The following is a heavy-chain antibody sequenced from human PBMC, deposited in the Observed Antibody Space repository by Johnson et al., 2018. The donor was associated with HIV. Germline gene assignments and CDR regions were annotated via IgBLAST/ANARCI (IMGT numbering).Heavy chain of an antibody. Sequence: QVQLVESGGGVVQPGRSMRLSCAASGFTFSSHAMHWVRQAPGKGLEWVAVISYDGSNKYYADSVKGRFPISRDNSRNTVYLQMTNLRTEETAVYYCAKTERRWLQFDAFDIWGQGTMVTVSS. CDR2: ISYDGSNK. D-gene: IGHD5-24*01. J-gene: IGHJ3*02. V-gene: IGHV3-30-3*02. CDR3: AKTERRWLQFDAFDI. CDR1: GFTFSSHA.